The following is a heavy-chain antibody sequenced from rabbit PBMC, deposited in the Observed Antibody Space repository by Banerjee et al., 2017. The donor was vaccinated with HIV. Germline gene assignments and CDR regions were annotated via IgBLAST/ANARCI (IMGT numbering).Heavy chain of an antibody. J-gene: IGHJ4*01. CDR1: GFSFSSSYY. Sequence: QEQLVESGGGLVQPEGSLTLTCTASGFSFSSSYYMCWVRQAPGKGLEWIACIYTGGSGSTYYASWAKGRFTMSTSSSTTVTLQMTSLTAADTATYFCARDYAVYARYGDNLWGPGTLVTVS. CDR3: ARDYAVYARYGDNL. CDR2: IYTGGSGST. D-gene: IGHD4-2*01. V-gene: IGHV1S45*01.